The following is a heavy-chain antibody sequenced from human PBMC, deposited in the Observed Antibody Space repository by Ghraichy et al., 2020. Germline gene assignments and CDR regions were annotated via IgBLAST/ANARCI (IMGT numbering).Heavy chain of an antibody. D-gene: IGHD3-22*01. CDR1: GFTFSSYS. Sequence: GGSLRLSCAASGFTFSSYSMNWVRQAPGKGLEWVSSISSSSRYIYYADSVKGRFTISRDNAKNSLYLQMNSLRAEDTAVYYCARHSSGYLGFDYWGQGTLVTVSS. J-gene: IGHJ4*02. CDR3: ARHSSGYLGFDY. CDR2: ISSSSRYI. V-gene: IGHV3-21*01.